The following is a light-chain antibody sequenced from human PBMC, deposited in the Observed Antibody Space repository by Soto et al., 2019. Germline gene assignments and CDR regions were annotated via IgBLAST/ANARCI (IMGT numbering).Light chain of an antibody. CDR2: GAS. J-gene: IGKJ1*01. V-gene: IGKV1-5*01. CDR3: QQCHRYLT. CDR1: EGMSNC. Sequence: DIQMTQSPSTLSASVGDRVTITCRASEGMSNCLAWYQQKPGKAPKLLISGASSLQSGVPSRFSGSASGTEFTLTISSLQPDDIATYYCQQCHRYLTFGQGTKVDIK.